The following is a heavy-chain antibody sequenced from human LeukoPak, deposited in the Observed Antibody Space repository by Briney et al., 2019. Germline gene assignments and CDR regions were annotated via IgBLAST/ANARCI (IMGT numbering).Heavy chain of an antibody. V-gene: IGHV3-11*05. CDR2: ISSSSSYT. CDR3: ARDPGQQLVPTYFDY. Sequence: GGTLRLSCAASGFTFSDYYMSWIRQAPGKGQEWVSYISSSSSYTNYADSVEGRFTISRDNAKNSLYLQMNSLRAEDTAVYYCARDPGQQLVPTYFDYWGQGTLVTVSS. CDR1: GFTFSDYY. D-gene: IGHD6-13*01. J-gene: IGHJ4*02.